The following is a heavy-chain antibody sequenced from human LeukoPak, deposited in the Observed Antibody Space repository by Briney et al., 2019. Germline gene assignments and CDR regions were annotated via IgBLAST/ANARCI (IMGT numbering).Heavy chain of an antibody. V-gene: IGHV3-7*01. CDR2: IKQDGSEK. J-gene: IGHJ3*02. D-gene: IGHD6-6*01. Sequence: GGSLRLSCAASGFTFSSYWMSWVRQAPGKGLEWVANIKQDGSEKYYVDSVKGRLTISRDNAKNSLYLQMNSLRAEDTAVYYCAGQRLSSSSDAFDIWGQGTMVTVSS. CDR1: GFTFSSYW. CDR3: AGQRLSSSSDAFDI.